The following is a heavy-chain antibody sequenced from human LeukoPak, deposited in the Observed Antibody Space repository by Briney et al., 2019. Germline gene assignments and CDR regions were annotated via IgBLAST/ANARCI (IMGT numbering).Heavy chain of an antibody. Sequence: GGSLRLSCVASGFTFSYAWMNWVRQAPGKGLEWVSAISGSGGSTYYADSVKGRFTISRDNSKNTLYLQMNSLRAEDTAVYYCAKSRASSWYSDYWGQGTLVTVSS. D-gene: IGHD2-2*01. CDR2: ISGSGGST. J-gene: IGHJ4*02. CDR1: GFTFSYAW. V-gene: IGHV3-23*01. CDR3: AKSRASSWYSDY.